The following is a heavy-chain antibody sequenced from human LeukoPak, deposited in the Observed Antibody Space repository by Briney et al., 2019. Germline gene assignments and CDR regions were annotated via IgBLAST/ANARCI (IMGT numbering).Heavy chain of an antibody. V-gene: IGHV3-7*01. CDR1: GFTFSSYW. CDR2: IKRDGSEK. CDR3: ARDMVRGVIITLRASRGFDY. Sequence: GGSLRLSCAASGFTFSSYWMSWVRQAPGKGLEWVANIKRDGSEKYYVDSVKGRFTISRDNAKNSLYLQMNSLRAEDTAVYYCARDMVRGVIITLRASRGFDYWGQGTLVTVSS. D-gene: IGHD3-10*01. J-gene: IGHJ4*02.